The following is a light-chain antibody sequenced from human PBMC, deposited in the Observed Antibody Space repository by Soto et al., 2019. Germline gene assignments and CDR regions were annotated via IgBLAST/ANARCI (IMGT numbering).Light chain of an antibody. V-gene: IGKV1-39*01. CDR2: AAS. CDR1: QSISSY. CDR3: QQSYSTPRT. J-gene: IGKJ1*01. Sequence: DIQMTQSPSSLSASVGDRVTITCRASQSISSYLNWYQQKPGKAPKLLIYAASILQSGVPSRFSGSGSGTDFTLTISSLQPENFASYYTQQSYSTPRTSGHGTTVEVK.